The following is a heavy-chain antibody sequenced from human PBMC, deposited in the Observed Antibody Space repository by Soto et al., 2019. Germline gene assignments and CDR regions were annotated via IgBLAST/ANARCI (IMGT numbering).Heavy chain of an antibody. D-gene: IGHD2-8*01. J-gene: IGHJ6*02. CDR1: GFTVNSHA. CDR2: ISGSGDGT. CDR3: TKSRRGILMVYGFGGMDV. V-gene: IGHV3-23*01. Sequence: PGGSLRLSCAASGFTVNSHAMSWVRQAPGKGLEWVASISGSGDGTYYGDSVKGRFTISRDSYSSTLYLQMNNLRGEDTAVYFCTKSRRGILMVYGFGGMDVWGQATTVTVSS.